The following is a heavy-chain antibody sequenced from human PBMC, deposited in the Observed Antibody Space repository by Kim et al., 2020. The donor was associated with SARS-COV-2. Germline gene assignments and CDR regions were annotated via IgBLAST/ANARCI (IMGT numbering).Heavy chain of an antibody. CDR3: ARDQLPGWEVGANYYGMDV. Sequence: GGSLILSCAASGFTFSSYAMHWVRQAPGKGLEWVAVISYDGSNKYYADSVKGRFTISRDNSKNTLYLQMNSLRAEDTAVYYCARDQLPGWEVGANYYGMDVWGQGTTVTVSS. V-gene: IGHV3-30*04. J-gene: IGHJ6*02. CDR1: GFTFSSYA. CDR2: ISYDGSNK. D-gene: IGHD1-26*01.